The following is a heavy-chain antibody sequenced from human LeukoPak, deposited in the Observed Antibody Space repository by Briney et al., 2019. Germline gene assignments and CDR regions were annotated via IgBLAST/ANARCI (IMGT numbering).Heavy chain of an antibody. CDR2: ISAYNGNT. Sequence: ASVKVSCKASGYTFTVQYIHWVRQAPGQGLEWMGWISAYNGNTNYVQNLQGRVTMTTDTSTSTAYMELRSLRSDDTAVYFCATSYCSGGSCYTALFDCWGQGTLVTVSS. V-gene: IGHV1-18*01. D-gene: IGHD2-15*01. J-gene: IGHJ4*02. CDR1: GYTFTVQY. CDR3: ATSYCSGGSCYTALFDC.